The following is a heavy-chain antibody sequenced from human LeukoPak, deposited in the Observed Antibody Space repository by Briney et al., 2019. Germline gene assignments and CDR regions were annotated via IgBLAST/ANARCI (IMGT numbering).Heavy chain of an antibody. Sequence: GGSLRLSCAASGFTFSSYAMSWVRQAPGEGLEWVSAISGSGGSTYYADSVKGRFTISRDNSKNTLYLQVYRLRAGDTAVYYCAKESKDQYCSGAQNGLFDYWGQGTLVTVSS. CDR2: ISGSGGST. V-gene: IGHV3-23*01. CDR1: GFTFSSYA. CDR3: AKESKDQYCSGAQNGLFDY. D-gene: IGHD2-15*01. J-gene: IGHJ4*02.